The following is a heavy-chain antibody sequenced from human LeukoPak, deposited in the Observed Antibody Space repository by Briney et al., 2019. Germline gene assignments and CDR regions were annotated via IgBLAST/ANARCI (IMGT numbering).Heavy chain of an antibody. V-gene: IGHV3-64*01. CDR1: GFTFRNYA. Sequence: PGGSLRLSCAASGFTFRNYAMHWVRQAPGKGLEYVSDISKKGGTKSYGNSVKGRFTVSRDTSKNTLYLQMGSLRAEDMAIYYCARDSTVFDAFDIWGQGTMVTVS. CDR2: ISKKGGTK. CDR3: ARDSTVFDAFDI. D-gene: IGHD4-17*01. J-gene: IGHJ3*02.